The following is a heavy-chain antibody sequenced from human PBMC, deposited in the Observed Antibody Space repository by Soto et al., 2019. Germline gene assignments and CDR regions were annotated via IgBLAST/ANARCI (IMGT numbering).Heavy chain of an antibody. CDR2: VYYNGDT. D-gene: IGHD2-15*01. Sequence: QVQLQESGPGLVKPSETLSLTCTVSGGSTHSYYWAWIRQPPGKGLEWMGYVYYNGDTNYNPSLKSRVTISVDASKNQFSLKLTSVTPADTAVYYCARGHGNGGSSFDFWGQGTLVTVSS. J-gene: IGHJ4*02. CDR3: ARGHGNGGSSFDF. CDR1: GGSTHSYY. V-gene: IGHV4-59*01.